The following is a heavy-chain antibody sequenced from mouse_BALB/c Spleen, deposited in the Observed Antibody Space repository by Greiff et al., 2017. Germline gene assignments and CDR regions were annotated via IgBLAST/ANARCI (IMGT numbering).Heavy chain of an antibody. V-gene: IGHV2-2*02. CDR3: ARNSYGNYPYYFDY. D-gene: IGHD2-1*01. CDR1: GFSLTSYG. Sequence: VKLMESGPGLVQPSQSLSITCTVSGFSLTSYGVHWVRQSPGKGLEWLGVIWSGGSTDYNAAFISRLSISKDNSKSQVFFKMNSLQANDTAIYYCARNSYGNYPYYFDYWGQGTTLTVSS. J-gene: IGHJ2*01. CDR2: IWSGGST.